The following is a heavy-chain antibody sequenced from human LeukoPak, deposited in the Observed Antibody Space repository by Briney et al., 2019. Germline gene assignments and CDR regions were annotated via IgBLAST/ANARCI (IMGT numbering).Heavy chain of an antibody. J-gene: IGHJ4*02. CDR2: IRYDGSNK. Sequence: GGSLRLSCAASGFTFSSYGMHWVRQAPGKGLEWVAFIRYDGSNKYYADSVKGRFTISRDNSKNTLYIQMNSLRAEDTAVYYCAKDSSDFWSGYPYYFDYWGQGTLVTVSS. D-gene: IGHD3-3*01. CDR1: GFTFSSYG. CDR3: AKDSSDFWSGYPYYFDY. V-gene: IGHV3-30*02.